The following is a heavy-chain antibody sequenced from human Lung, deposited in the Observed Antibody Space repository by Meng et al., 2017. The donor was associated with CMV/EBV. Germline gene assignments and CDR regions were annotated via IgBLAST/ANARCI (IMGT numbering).Heavy chain of an antibody. CDR2: IYYSGST. CDR3: ARESVYSSGWNWFDT. CDR1: GGSISSYY. V-gene: IGHV4-59*01. J-gene: IGHJ5*02. D-gene: IGHD6-19*01. Sequence: SXTLSLXCTVSGGSISSYYWSWIRQPPGKGLEWIGYIYYSGSTNYNPSLKSRVTISVDTSKNQFSLKLSSVTAADTAVYYCARESVYSSGWNWFDTWGQGXLVTVSS.